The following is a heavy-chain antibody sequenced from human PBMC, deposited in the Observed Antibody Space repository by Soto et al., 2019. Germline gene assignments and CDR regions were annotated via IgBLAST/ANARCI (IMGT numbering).Heavy chain of an antibody. D-gene: IGHD5-12*01. Sequence: PGGSLRLSCTASGFTFSSYAMTWVRQAPGGGLEGVSGITASGGRTFYADSVKGRFTISRDNSRSTLYLQMNSLRAEDTAVYYCAKDIRYGDYVRWFDPWGQGTLVTVS. CDR1: GFTFSSYA. J-gene: IGHJ5*02. CDR3: AKDIRYGDYVRWFDP. V-gene: IGHV3-23*01. CDR2: ITASGGRT.